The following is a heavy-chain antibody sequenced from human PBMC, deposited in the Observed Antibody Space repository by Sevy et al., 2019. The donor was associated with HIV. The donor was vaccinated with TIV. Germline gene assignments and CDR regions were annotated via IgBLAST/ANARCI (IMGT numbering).Heavy chain of an antibody. J-gene: IGHJ6*02. CDR1: GLSVSDNY. Sequence: GESLKISCVASGLSVSDNYMNWVRQAPGKGLELVSVIYSDGRTYYSDSVKGRFSISRDNSKNTLYLHMKSLRPEDTAVYYCASDRYYDASGYYYYYYGMDVWGQGTTVTVSS. D-gene: IGHD3-22*01. CDR2: IYSDGRT. V-gene: IGHV3-66*01. CDR3: ASDRYYDASGYYYYYYGMDV.